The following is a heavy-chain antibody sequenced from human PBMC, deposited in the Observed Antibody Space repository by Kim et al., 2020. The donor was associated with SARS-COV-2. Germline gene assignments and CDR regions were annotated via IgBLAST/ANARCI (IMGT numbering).Heavy chain of an antibody. V-gene: IGHV4-61*01. CDR3: ATKKSGAYYFDF. D-gene: IGHD1-26*01. CDR1: GDSVSSRNYY. CDR2: IHYTGGT. J-gene: IGHJ4*02. Sequence: SETLSLTCTVSGDSVSSRNYYWTWMRQPPGKGLEWIGFIHYTGGTNYNPSLKSRVTMSVDRSKNQFSLKLTSVTAADTALYYCATKKSGAYYFDFWGQGTLVIVSS.